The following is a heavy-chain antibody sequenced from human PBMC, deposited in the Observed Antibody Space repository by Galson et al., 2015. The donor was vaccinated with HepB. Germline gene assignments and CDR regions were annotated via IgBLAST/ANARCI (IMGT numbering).Heavy chain of an antibody. CDR1: GYTFTSYY. CDR2: INPSGGST. CDR3: ARDGPYYYDSSGYYDY. Sequence: SVKVSCKASGYTFTSYYMHWVRQAPGQGLEWMGIINPSGGSTSYAQKFQGRVTMTRDTSTSTVYMELSSLRSEDTAVYYCARDGPYYYDSSGYYDYWGQGTLVTVSS. J-gene: IGHJ4*02. V-gene: IGHV1-46*01. D-gene: IGHD3-22*01.